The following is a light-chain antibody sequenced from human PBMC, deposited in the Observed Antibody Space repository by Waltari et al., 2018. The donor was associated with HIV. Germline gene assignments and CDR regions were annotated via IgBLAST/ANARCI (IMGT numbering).Light chain of an antibody. CDR2: KAS. J-gene: IGKJ1*01. CDR1: QSISSW. CDR3: QQYNSYPGT. Sequence: DIQMTQSPSTLSASVGDRVTITCRASQSISSWLAWYQQKPGKAPKLLSYKASSLESGVPSRFSGSGSGTECTLTISSLQPDDFATYYCQQYNSYPGTFGQGTKVEIK. V-gene: IGKV1-5*03.